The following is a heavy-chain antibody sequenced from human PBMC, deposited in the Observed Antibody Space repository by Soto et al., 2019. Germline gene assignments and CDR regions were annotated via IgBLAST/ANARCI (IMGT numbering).Heavy chain of an antibody. J-gene: IGHJ6*02. CDR1: GGSVSSGGFY. Sequence: QVELKESGPGLVKPSETLSLTCTVSGGSVSSGGFYYHWIRQPPGKGLEWIGYVYHGGFTNYSPSLKSRLTISVGTSATRISLKLAPVTSVDTAVYYCARQTSPWGFDVWGQGTTVTVSS. D-gene: IGHD7-27*01. CDR3: ARQTSPWGFDV. CDR2: VYHGGFT. V-gene: IGHV4-61*08.